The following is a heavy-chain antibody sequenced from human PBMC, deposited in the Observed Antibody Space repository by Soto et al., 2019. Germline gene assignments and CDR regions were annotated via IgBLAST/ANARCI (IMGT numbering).Heavy chain of an antibody. CDR1: GFSLTTSGVG. V-gene: IGHV2-5*02. D-gene: IGHD3-3*01. CDR2: IYWDDDK. J-gene: IGHJ4*02. Sequence: QITLNESGPTVVSPTETLTLTCRFSGFSLTTSGVGVGWIRQSPGKAPEWLALIYWDDDKRYSASLKSRLTITKDTSNNQVVLTVSDLDPTDTATYYCAHRVLRTVFGLVTTTAIYFDFWGQGTPVAVSS. CDR3: AHRVLRTVFGLVTTTAIYFDF.